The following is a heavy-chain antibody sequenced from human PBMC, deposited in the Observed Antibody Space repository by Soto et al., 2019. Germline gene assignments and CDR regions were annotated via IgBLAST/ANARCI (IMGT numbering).Heavy chain of an antibody. CDR2: IYYSGST. J-gene: IGHJ4*02. CDR1: GGSISSGGYY. CDR3: ARGAQVVTPYYFDY. V-gene: IGHV4-31*03. D-gene: IGHD2-21*02. Sequence: TLSLTCTVSGGSISSGGYYWSWIRQHPGKGLEWIGYIYYSGSTYYNPSLKSRVTISVDTSKNQFSLKLSSVTAADTAVYYCARGAQVVTPYYFDYWGQGTLVTVSS.